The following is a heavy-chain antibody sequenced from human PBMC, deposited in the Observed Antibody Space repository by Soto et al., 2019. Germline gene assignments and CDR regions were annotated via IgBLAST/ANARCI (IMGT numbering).Heavy chain of an antibody. D-gene: IGHD2-15*01. CDR3: ARVISCSGGTYASHYYYYGVDV. CDR2: ISLSSNNI. V-gene: IGHV3-21*02. Sequence: EGQLVESGGGLVNPGGSLRLSCAASGFTFTSFSMNWVRQAPGKGLEWVSSISLSSNNILHADSVKGRFTISRDNAKNSLYLQMNSLRAEDTAVYYCARVISCSGGTYASHYYYYGVDVWGQGTTVTVSS. CDR1: GFTFTSFS. J-gene: IGHJ6*02.